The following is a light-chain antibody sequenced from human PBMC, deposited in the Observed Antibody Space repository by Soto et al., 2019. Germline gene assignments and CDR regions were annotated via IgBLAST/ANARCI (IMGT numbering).Light chain of an antibody. CDR1: SGYSNYK. CDR3: GADHGSGNNFLVV. V-gene: IGLV9-49*01. Sequence: QSVLTQPPSASASLGASVTLTCTLNSGYSNYKVDWYQQRPGKGPRFVMRVGSGGIVGSKGDGIPDRFSVFGSGLHRYLTINNIQEEDESDYHCGADHGSGNNFLVVFGGGTKLTVL. CDR2: VGSGGIVG. J-gene: IGLJ2*01.